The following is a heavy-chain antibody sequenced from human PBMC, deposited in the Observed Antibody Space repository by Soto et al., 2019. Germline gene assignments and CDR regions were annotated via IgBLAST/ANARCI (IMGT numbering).Heavy chain of an antibody. CDR1: GYTFTSYG. V-gene: IGHV1-18*01. J-gene: IGHJ4*02. CDR3: AREYCTRTSCYGVDY. Sequence: GASVKVSCKASGYTFTSYGISWVRQAPGQGLEWMGWISAYNGNTNYAQKLQGRVTMTTDTSTSTVYMELRSLRSDDTAFYYCAREYCTRTSCYGVDYWGQGTLVTVSS. CDR2: ISAYNGNT. D-gene: IGHD2-2*01.